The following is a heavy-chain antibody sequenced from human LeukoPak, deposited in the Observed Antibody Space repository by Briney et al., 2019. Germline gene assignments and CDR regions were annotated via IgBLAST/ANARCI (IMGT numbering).Heavy chain of an antibody. CDR3: AKGIGYGSSANYYYGMDV. V-gene: IGHV3-23*01. J-gene: IGHJ6*02. CDR2: ISGSGGST. D-gene: IGHD2-2*01. Sequence: GGSLRLSCAASGFTFSSYAMSWVRQAPGKGLEWVSAISGSGGSTYYADSVKGRFTISRDNSKNTLYLQMNSQRAEDTAVYYCAKGIGYGSSANYYYGMDVWGQGTTVTVSS. CDR1: GFTFSSYA.